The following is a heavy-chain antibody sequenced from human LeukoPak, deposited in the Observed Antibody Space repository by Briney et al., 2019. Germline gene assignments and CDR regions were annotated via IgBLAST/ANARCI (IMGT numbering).Heavy chain of an antibody. D-gene: IGHD6-13*01. V-gene: IGHV1-18*01. J-gene: IGHJ4*02. CDR3: ARDIVAAAGTWWFDY. Sequence: ASVKVSCKASGYTFTSYGISWVRQAPGQGLEWMGWISAYNGNTHYAQKLQGRVTMTTDTSTSTAYMELRSLRSDDTAVYYCARDIVAAAGTWWFDYWGQGTLVTVSS. CDR2: ISAYNGNT. CDR1: GYTFTSYG.